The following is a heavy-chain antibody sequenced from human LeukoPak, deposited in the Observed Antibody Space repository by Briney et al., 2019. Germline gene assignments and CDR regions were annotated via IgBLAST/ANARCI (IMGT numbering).Heavy chain of an antibody. CDR3: ARRYYDISTGYLYYFDY. V-gene: IGHV5-51*01. CDR1: GYSFTSYW. D-gene: IGHD3-9*01. J-gene: IGHJ4*02. Sequence: GESLKISCKGSGYSFTSYWIGWVRQMPGKGLEWMGIIYPGDSDTRYSPSFQGQVTISADKSISTAYLQWSSLKASDTAMYYCARRYYDISTGYLYYFDYWGQGTLVTVSS. CDR2: IYPGDSDT.